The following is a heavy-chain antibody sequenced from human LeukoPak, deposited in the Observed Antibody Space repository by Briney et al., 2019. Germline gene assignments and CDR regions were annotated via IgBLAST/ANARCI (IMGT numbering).Heavy chain of an antibody. CDR2: IYTSGST. CDR1: GRSLSSYY. J-gene: IGHJ6*03. CDR3: ARDGSIGDYWGDYYYYMDV. V-gene: IGHV4-4*07. D-gene: IGHD4-17*01. Sequence: SETLSLTCTVSGRSLSSYYWSWIRQPAGKGLEWIGRIYTSGSTNYNPSLKSRVPMSVDTSKNQFSLKLSSVTAADTAVYYCARDGSIGDYWGDYYYYMDVWGKGTTVTVSS.